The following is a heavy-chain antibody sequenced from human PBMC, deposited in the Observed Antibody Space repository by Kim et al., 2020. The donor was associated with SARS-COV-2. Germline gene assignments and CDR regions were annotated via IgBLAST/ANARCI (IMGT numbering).Heavy chain of an antibody. D-gene: IGHD2-2*02. CDR3: ARASWYCSSTSCYMKDYFDY. Sequence: SVKVSCKASGGTFSSYAISWVRQAPGQGLEWMGGIIPIFGTANYAQKFQGRVTITADESTSTAYMELSSLRSEDTAVYYCARASWYCSSTSCYMKDYFDYWGQGTLVTVSS. CDR2: IIPIFGTA. V-gene: IGHV1-69*13. J-gene: IGHJ4*02. CDR1: GGTFSSYA.